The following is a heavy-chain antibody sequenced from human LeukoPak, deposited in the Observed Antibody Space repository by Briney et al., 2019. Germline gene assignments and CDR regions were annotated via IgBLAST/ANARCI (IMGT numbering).Heavy chain of an antibody. CDR2: ISGGGGNT. CDR1: GFTFSRYA. CDR3: AKCRTTCYANGFDF. J-gene: IGHJ3*01. V-gene: IGHV3-23*01. D-gene: IGHD2-2*01. Sequence: GGSLRLSCAASGFTFSRYAMTWVRQAPGKGLEWVSGISGGGGNTYYADSVKGRLTISRDNSKNTLYLQMNSLTAEDTAVYYCAKCRTTCYANGFDFWGQGTKVTVSS.